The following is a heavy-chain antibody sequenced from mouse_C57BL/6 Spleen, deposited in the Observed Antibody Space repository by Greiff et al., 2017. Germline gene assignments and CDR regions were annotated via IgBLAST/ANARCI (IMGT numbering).Heavy chain of an antibody. J-gene: IGHJ1*03. CDR1: GFTFSSYA. Sequence: EVKLVESGGGLVKPGGSLKLSCAASGFTFSSYAMSWVRQTPEKRLEWVATISDGGSYTYYPDNVKGRFTISRDNAKNNLYLQMSHLKSEDTAMYYCARDKANWDAFDVWGTGTTVTVSS. V-gene: IGHV5-4*01. CDR3: ARDKANWDAFDV. D-gene: IGHD4-1*01. CDR2: ISDGGSYT.